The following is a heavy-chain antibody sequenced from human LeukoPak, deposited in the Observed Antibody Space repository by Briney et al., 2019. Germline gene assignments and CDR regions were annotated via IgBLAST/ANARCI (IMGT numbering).Heavy chain of an antibody. J-gene: IGHJ4*02. CDR1: GFTFSSYA. D-gene: IGHD3/OR15-3a*01. V-gene: IGHV3-30-3*01. Sequence: GGSLRLSCAASGFTFSSYAMHWVRQAPGKGLEWVAVISYDGSNKYYADSVKGRFTISRDNSKNMLYLQMNSLRAEDTAVYYCARAQDWLLPLDYWGQGTLVTVSS. CDR2: ISYDGSNK. CDR3: ARAQDWLLPLDY.